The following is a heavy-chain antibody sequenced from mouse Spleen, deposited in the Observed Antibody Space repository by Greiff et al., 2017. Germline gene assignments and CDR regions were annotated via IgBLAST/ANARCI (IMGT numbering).Heavy chain of an antibody. V-gene: IGHV5-12-2*01. CDR2: ISNGGGST. D-gene: IGHD2-1*01. Sequence: EVMLVESGGGLVQPGGSLKLSCAASGFTFSSYTMSWVRQTPEKRLEWVAYISNGGGSTYYPDTVKGRFTISRDNAKNTLYLQMSSLKSEDTAMYYCARHDLLLYYFDYWGQGTTLTVSS. CDR1: GFTFSSYT. J-gene: IGHJ2*01. CDR3: ARHDLLLYYFDY.